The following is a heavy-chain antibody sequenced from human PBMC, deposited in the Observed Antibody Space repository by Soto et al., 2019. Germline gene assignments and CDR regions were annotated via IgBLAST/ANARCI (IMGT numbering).Heavy chain of an antibody. CDR1: GGSISSGGYY. CDR2: TYNSRST. Sequence: QVQLQESGPGLVQPSQTLSLTCTVSGGSISSGGYYWSWIRQRPGKGLEWIGYTYNSRSTYYNPSLGSRITISVDTSKNQFSLKLSSVTAADTAVYYCARDPDPWGQGTLVTVSS. CDR3: ARDPDP. J-gene: IGHJ5*02. V-gene: IGHV4-31*03.